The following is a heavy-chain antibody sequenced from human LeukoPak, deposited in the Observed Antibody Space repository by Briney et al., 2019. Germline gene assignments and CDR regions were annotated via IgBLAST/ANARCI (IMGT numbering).Heavy chain of an antibody. V-gene: IGHV4-59*01. D-gene: IGHD5-24*01. CDR2: IYYSGST. CDR1: GGSISSYY. J-gene: IGHJ6*03. CDR3: ARVYGYNYLYMDV. Sequence: SGTLSLTCTVSGGSISSYYWSWIRQPPGKGLEWIGYIYYSGSTNYNPSLKSRVTISVDTSKNQFSLKLSSVTAADTAVYYCARVYGYNYLYMDVWGKGTTVTVSS.